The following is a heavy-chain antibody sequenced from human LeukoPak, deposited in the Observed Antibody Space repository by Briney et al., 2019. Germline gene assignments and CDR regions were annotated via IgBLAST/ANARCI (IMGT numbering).Heavy chain of an antibody. Sequence: GGSLRLSCAASGFTFSSYGMHWVRQAPGKGLEWVAFIRYDGSNKYYADSVKGRFTISRDNSKNTLYLQMNSLRAEDTAVYYCAKASGYSYGIYYYYYMDVWGKGTTVTISS. CDR1: GFTFSSYG. CDR2: IRYDGSNK. J-gene: IGHJ6*03. V-gene: IGHV3-30*02. D-gene: IGHD5-18*01. CDR3: AKASGYSYGIYYYYYMDV.